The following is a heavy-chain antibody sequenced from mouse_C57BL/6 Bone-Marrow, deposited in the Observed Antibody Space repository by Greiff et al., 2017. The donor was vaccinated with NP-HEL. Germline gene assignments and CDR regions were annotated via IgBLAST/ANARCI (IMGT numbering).Heavy chain of an antibody. Sequence: EVKLQQSGPELVKPGASVKISCKASGYTFTDYYMNWVKQSHGKSLEWIGDINPNNGGTSYNQKFKGKATLTVDKSSSTAYMELRSLTSEDSAVYYCARDDYSNYPLDYWGQGTTLTVSS. J-gene: IGHJ2*01. CDR2: INPNNGGT. CDR1: GYTFTDYY. V-gene: IGHV1-26*01. CDR3: ARDDYSNYPLDY. D-gene: IGHD2-5*01.